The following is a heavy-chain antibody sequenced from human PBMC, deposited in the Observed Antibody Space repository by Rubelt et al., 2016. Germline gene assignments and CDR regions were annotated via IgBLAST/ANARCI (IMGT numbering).Heavy chain of an antibody. Sequence: QVQLVQSGAEVKKPGASVKVSCKASGYTFASYYMHWVRQAPGQGLEWMGIINPSGGSTSYAQKCQGRVTMTRDTSTSTVYMELSSLRSEDTAVYYCARPAEEWELNYWGQGTLVTVSS. CDR1: GYTFASYY. D-gene: IGHD1-26*01. CDR2: INPSGGST. V-gene: IGHV1-46*01. CDR3: ARPAEEWELNY. J-gene: IGHJ4*02.